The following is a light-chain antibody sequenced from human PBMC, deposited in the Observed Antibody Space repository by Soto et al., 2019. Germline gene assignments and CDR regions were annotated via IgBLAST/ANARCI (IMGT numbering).Light chain of an antibody. J-gene: IGKJ2*01. V-gene: IGKV3-15*01. CDR2: GAS. Sequence: EIVMTQSPATLSLSPGERAALSCRASQSINSELAWYQQKPGQPHRLLIYGASTRATGVPARFTGRESGSEFTLTISGLQSEDFAVYYCQQGHNWPLTFGQWTRLEI. CDR1: QSINSE. CDR3: QQGHNWPLT.